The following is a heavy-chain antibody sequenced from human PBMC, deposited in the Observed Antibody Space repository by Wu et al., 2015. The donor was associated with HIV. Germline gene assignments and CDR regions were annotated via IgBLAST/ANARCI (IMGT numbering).Heavy chain of an antibody. D-gene: IGHD6-19*01. CDR3: ARERGLAVAGYYNWFDP. J-gene: IGHJ5*02. CDR1: GDTFSSYA. V-gene: IGHV1-69*15. CDR2: IIPIFGTA. Sequence: QVQLVQSGAEVKKPGSSVKVSCKASGDTFSSYAISWVRQAPGQGLEWMGRIIPIFGTANYAQKFQGRVTITADESTSTAYMELSSLRSEDTAVYYCARERGLAVAGYYNWFDPWGQGTLVTVSS.